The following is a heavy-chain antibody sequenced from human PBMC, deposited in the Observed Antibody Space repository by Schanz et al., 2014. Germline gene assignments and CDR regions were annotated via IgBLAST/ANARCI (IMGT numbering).Heavy chain of an antibody. V-gene: IGHV3-11*03. CDR1: GFSFSDYY. CDR2: INTGSNYI. CDR3: ARNRGSGSQNWYFDL. J-gene: IGHJ2*01. Sequence: QVHLLESGGGLVEPGGSLRLSCAASGFSFSDYYMSWIRQAPGKGLEWISFINTGSNYINYADSVKGRFTISRDNTKNSLFLQLNSLRADDTAVYYCARNRGSGSQNWYFDLWGRGTLVTVSS. D-gene: IGHD1-26*01.